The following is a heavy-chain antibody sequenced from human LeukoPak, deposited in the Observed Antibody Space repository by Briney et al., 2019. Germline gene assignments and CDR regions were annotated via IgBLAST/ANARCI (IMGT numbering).Heavy chain of an antibody. Sequence: SETLSLTCAVYGGSFSGYYWSWIRQPPGKGLEWIGEINHSGSTNYNPSLKSRVTISVDTSKNQFSLKLSSVTAADTAVYYRARAPYYYGSGSYYPWGQGTLVTVSS. CDR3: ARAPYYYGSGSYYP. D-gene: IGHD3-10*01. V-gene: IGHV4-34*01. CDR2: INHSGST. J-gene: IGHJ5*02. CDR1: GGSFSGYY.